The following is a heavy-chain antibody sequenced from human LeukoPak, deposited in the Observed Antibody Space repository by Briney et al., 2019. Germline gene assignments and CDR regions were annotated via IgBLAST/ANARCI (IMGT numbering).Heavy chain of an antibody. J-gene: IGHJ6*02. CDR3: ARGRSTNGGNFYYYYGMDV. CDR2: INHSGST. Sequence: SETLSPTCAVYGGSFSGYYWSWIRQPPGKGLEWIGEINHSGSTNYNPSLKSRVTISVDTSKNQFSLKLSSVIAADTAVYYCARGRSTNGGNFYYYYGMDVWGQGTTVTVSS. V-gene: IGHV4-34*01. CDR1: GGSFSGYY. D-gene: IGHD4-23*01.